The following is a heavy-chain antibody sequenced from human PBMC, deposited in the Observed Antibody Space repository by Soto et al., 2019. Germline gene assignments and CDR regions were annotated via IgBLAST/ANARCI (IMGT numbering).Heavy chain of an antibody. J-gene: IGHJ6*02. Sequence: QITLKESGPTLVKPTQTLTPTCTFSGFSLSTSGVGVGWIRQPPGKALEWLALIYWDDDKRYSPSLKSRLTITKDTSKNQVVLTMTNMDPVDTATYYCALVNYDYVWGSYRHYGMDVWGQGTTVTVSS. V-gene: IGHV2-5*02. CDR1: GFSLSTSGVG. CDR2: IYWDDDK. D-gene: IGHD3-16*02. CDR3: ALVNYDYVWGSYRHYGMDV.